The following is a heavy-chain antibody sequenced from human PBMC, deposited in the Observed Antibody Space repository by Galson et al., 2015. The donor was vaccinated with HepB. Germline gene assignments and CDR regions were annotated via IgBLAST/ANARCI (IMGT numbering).Heavy chain of an antibody. CDR3: ARTPPHPPVHRIVWFDP. CDR1: GYTFTSYG. J-gene: IGHJ5*02. CDR2: ISAYNGNT. D-gene: IGHD1-14*01. Sequence: SVKVSCKASGYTFTSYGISWVRQAPGQGLEWMGWISAYNGNTNYAQKLQGRVTMTTDTSTSTAYMELRSLRSDDTAVYYCARTPPHPPVHRIVWFDPWGQGTLVTVSS. V-gene: IGHV1-18*01.